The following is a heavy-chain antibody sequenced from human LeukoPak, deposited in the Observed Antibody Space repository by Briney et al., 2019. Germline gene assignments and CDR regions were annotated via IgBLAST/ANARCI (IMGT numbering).Heavy chain of an antibody. Sequence: GGSLRLSCAASGFTFSSYAMHWVRQAPGKGLEWVAVISYDGSNKYYADSVKGRFTISRDNSKNTLYLQMNSLRVDDTAVYYCARPEQFLILDFHSWGQGTLVTVSS. CDR3: ARPEQFLILDFHS. V-gene: IGHV3-30-3*01. D-gene: IGHD2-8*02. CDR1: GFTFSSYA. CDR2: ISYDGSNK. J-gene: IGHJ4*02.